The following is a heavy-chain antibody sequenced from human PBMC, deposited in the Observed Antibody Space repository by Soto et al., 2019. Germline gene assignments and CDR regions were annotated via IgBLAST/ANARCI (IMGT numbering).Heavy chain of an antibody. V-gene: IGHV4-39*01. CDR2: IYYSGST. Sequence: LSLTCTVSGGSISSSSYYWGWIRQPPGKGLEWIGSIYYSGSTYYNPSLKSRVTISVDTSKNQFSLKLTSVTAADTAVYYCARQGGTSGIDYWGQGTLVTVSS. CDR3: ARQGGTSGIDY. J-gene: IGHJ4*02. D-gene: IGHD1-26*01. CDR1: GGSISSSSYY.